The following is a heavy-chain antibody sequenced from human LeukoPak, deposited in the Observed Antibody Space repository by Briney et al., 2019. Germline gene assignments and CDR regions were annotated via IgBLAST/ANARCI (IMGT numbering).Heavy chain of an antibody. D-gene: IGHD3-22*01. Sequence: PGGSLRLSCAASGFTFSSYAMHWVRQAPGKGLEWVAVISYDGSNKYYADSVKGRFTISRDNSKNTLYLQMNSLRAEDTAVYYCARALYYYDSPASARYWGQGTLVTVSS. CDR2: ISYDGSNK. CDR1: GFTFSSYA. V-gene: IGHV3-30-3*01. J-gene: IGHJ4*02. CDR3: ARALYYYDSPASARY.